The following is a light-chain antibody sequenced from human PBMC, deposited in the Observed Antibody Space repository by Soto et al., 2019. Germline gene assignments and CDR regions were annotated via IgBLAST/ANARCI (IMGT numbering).Light chain of an antibody. CDR2: AAS. V-gene: IGKV1-39*01. J-gene: IGKJ1*01. CDR3: QQSFSSPPWT. CDR1: QPISNY. Sequence: DIQMPQSTSSLCASVGDRVSITCRESQPISNYLNWYQQKPGKAPKLLIYAASSLHSGVPSRFSGSGSGTDFTLTISSLQPEDFATYYCQQSFSSPPWTFGQGTKVDIK.